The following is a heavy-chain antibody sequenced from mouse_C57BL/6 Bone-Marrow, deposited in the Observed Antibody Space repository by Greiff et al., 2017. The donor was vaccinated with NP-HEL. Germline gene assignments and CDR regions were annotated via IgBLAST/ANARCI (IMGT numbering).Heavy chain of an antibody. CDR2: IYPRSGNT. CDR1: GYTFTSYG. Sequence: QVQLQQSGAELARPGASVKLSCTASGYTFTSYGISWVKQRTGQGLEWIGEIYPRSGNTYYNEKFKGKATLTADKSSSTAYMELRSLTSEDSAVYFCARGWYYAMDYWGQGTSVTVSS. V-gene: IGHV1-81*01. CDR3: ARGWYYAMDY. D-gene: IGHD3-3*01. J-gene: IGHJ4*01.